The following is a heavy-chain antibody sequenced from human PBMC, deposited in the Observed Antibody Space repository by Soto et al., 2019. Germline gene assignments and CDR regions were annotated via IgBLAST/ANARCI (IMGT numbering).Heavy chain of an antibody. CDR1: GFSFSDYY. J-gene: IGHJ6*02. D-gene: IGHD3-3*01. CDR2: ISSSGSTK. Sequence: QVQLVESGGGLVKPGGSLRLSCAASGFSFSDYYMTWIRQAPGKGLEWVSHISSSGSTKNYADSVKGRFTISRDNAKNSLFLHMNTRRAEDTAGYLCARDVRSGYSYSHYGMAVWGQGTTVIVS. V-gene: IGHV3-11*01. CDR3: ARDVRSGYSYSHYGMAV.